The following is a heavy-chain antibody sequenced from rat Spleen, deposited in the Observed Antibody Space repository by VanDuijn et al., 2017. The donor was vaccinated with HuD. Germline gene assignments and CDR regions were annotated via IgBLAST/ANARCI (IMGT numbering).Heavy chain of an antibody. J-gene: IGHJ2*01. V-gene: IGHV5-22*01. CDR2: ISYEGSST. CDR1: GFTFSDYY. Sequence: EVQLVESDGGLVQPGRSLKFSCAASGFTFSDYYMAWVRQAPKKGLEWVASISYEGSSTYYGDSVKGRFTISRDNAKSTLYLQMNSLRSEDTATYYCASQRTMIDWGQGVMVTVSS. CDR3: ASQRTMID. D-gene: IGHD1-12*01.